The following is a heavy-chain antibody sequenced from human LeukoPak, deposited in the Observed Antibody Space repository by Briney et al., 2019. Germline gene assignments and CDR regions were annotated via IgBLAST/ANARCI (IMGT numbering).Heavy chain of an antibody. CDR1: GGSFSGYY. CDR3: TREVVVTYYFDY. J-gene: IGHJ4*02. V-gene: IGHV4-59*01. CDR2: IYSGGST. D-gene: IGHD3-22*01. Sequence: SETLSLTCAVYGGSFSGYYWSWIRQPPGKGLEWIGYIYSGGSTNYNPSLKSRVTISVDTSKNQFSLKLSSVTAADTAVYFCTREVVVTYYFDYWGQGALVTVSS.